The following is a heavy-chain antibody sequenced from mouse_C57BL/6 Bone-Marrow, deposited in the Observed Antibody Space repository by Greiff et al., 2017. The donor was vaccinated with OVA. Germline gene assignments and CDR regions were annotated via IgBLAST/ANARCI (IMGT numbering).Heavy chain of an antibody. D-gene: IGHD2-4*01. CDR1: GFTFSDYY. J-gene: IGHJ4*01. CDR2: ISNGGGST. Sequence: EVHLVESGGGLVQPGGSLKLSCAASGFTFSDYYMYWVRQTPEKRLEWVAYISNGGGSTYYPDTVKGRFTISRDNAKNTLYLQMSRLKSEDTAMYYCARHGHYDYDLYAMDYWGQGTSVTVSS. V-gene: IGHV5-12*01. CDR3: ARHGHYDYDLYAMDY.